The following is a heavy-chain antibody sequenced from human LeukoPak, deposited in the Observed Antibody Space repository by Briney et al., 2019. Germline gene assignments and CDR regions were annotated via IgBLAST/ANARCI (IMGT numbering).Heavy chain of an antibody. D-gene: IGHD6-19*01. CDR2: IYYSGST. V-gene: IGHV4-39*07. J-gene: IGHJ4*02. CDR1: GGSISSSSYY. Sequence: SETLSLTCTVSGGSISSSSYYWGWIRQPPGKGLEWIGSIYYSGSTYYNPSLKSRVTISVDTSKNQFSLKLSSVTAADTAVYYCARGRHSSGWYDFDYWGQGTLVTVSS. CDR3: ARGRHSSGWYDFDY.